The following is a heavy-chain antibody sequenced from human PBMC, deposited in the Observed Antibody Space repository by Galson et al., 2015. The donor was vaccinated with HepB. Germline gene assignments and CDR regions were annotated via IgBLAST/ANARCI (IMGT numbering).Heavy chain of an antibody. CDR2: ISGYDGST. CDR3: SRDSSLELRLKNYYYYGMDV. Sequence: SVKVSCKASGYSFTSYGISWLRQAPGQALEWMGRISGYDGSTTYPQTLQGRVIMTTDRSTNTGYMEVRSLRADDTAIYFWSRDSSLELRLKNYYYYGMDVWGQGTTVTVSS. CDR1: GYSFTSYG. V-gene: IGHV1-18*01. J-gene: IGHJ6*02. D-gene: IGHD1-7*01.